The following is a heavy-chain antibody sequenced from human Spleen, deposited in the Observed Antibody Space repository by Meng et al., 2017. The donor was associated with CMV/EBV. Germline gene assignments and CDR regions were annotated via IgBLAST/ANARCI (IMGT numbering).Heavy chain of an antibody. CDR2: ISVYNGNT. V-gene: IGHV1-18*01. D-gene: IGHD1/OR15-1a*01. Sequence: VRLVQLGAEVNKPVASVKVSCKASGYTFTSYGISWVRQAPGQGLEWLGWISVYNGNTNYAQKFQGRVTMTTDTSTSTAYMELRSLRSDDTAVYYCARSKSRTQYNWLDPWGQGTLVTVSS. J-gene: IGHJ5*02. CDR1: GYTFTSYG. CDR3: ARSKSRTQYNWLDP.